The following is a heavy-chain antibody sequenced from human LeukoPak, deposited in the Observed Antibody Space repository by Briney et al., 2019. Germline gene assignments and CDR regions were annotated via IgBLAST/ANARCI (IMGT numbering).Heavy chain of an antibody. CDR3: ARTKEMATISYFDS. J-gene: IGHJ4*02. V-gene: IGHV3-48*03. CDR1: GFTFSSYE. Sequence: PGGSLRLSCAASGFTFSSYEMNWVRQAPGKGLEWVSYIDSSGSTIHYADSVKGRFTISRDNAKNSLYLQMNSLRAEDTAVYYCARTKEMATISYFDSWGQGTRVTVSS. D-gene: IGHD5-24*01. CDR2: IDSSGSTI.